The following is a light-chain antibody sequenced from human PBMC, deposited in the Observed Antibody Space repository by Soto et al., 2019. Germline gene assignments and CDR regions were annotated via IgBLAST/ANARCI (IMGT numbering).Light chain of an antibody. V-gene: IGKV1-5*01. CDR3: QQYKDHVWT. Sequence: DIQMTQSPSTLPASVGDRVTISCRASQTVERWLAWYQQKPGKAPKLLISDVSTLERGVPSRFSGSGSATEFTLTISGLLSDDFATYYCQQYKDHVWTFGQGTKV. J-gene: IGKJ1*01. CDR2: DVS. CDR1: QTVERW.